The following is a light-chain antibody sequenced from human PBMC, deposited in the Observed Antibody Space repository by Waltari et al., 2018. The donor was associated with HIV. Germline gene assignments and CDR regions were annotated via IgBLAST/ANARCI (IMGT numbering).Light chain of an antibody. V-gene: IGLV1-47*01. CDR2: RNN. CDR1: SSNIGSNY. CDR3: AAWDDSLLYV. Sequence: QSVLTQPPSASGTPGQRVTISCSGSSSNIGSNYVYWYQQLPAPAPKLHIYRNNQRPSGVHDRVSGSKSGTSASLAISGVRSEDEADYYCAAWDDSLLYVFGTGTKVTVL. J-gene: IGLJ1*01.